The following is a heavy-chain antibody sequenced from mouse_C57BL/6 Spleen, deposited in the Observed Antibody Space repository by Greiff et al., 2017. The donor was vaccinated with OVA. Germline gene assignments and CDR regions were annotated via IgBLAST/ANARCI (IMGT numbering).Heavy chain of an antibody. CDR3: ARERDTVWAAWFAY. CDR1: GYTFTSYW. V-gene: IGHV1-72*01. Sequence: LQQPGAELVKPGASVKLSCKASGYTFTSYWMQWVKQRPGQGLEWIGEIDPNSGGTKYNEKFKSKATLTVDKPSSTAYMQLSSLTSEDSAVYYCARERDTVWAAWFAYWGQGTLVTVSA. D-gene: IGHD1-1*01. J-gene: IGHJ3*01. CDR2: IDPNSGGT.